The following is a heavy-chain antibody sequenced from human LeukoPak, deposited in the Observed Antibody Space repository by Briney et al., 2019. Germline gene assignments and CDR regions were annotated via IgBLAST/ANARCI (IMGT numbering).Heavy chain of an antibody. V-gene: IGHV4-31*03. CDR3: ARAISSNDRFDY. CDR2: IYYSGSS. CDR1: GGSINNGGYY. Sequence: SETLSLTCTVSGGSINNGGYYWSWIRQHPGKGLEWIGYIYYSGSSYYNPSLRSRVTISVDTSKNHFSLKLSSVTAADTAVYYCARAISSNDRFDYWGQGTLVTVSS. J-gene: IGHJ4*02. D-gene: IGHD2-8*01.